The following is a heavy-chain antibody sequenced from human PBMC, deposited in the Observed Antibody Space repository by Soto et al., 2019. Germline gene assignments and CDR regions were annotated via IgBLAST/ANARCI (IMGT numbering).Heavy chain of an antibody. J-gene: IGHJ4*02. Sequence: EVQLLESGGGFVRPGESLRLSCVASGFTFSLSAMSWVRQAPGRGLEWVSSISGGGGSTEYTDSVKGRFTISRDNSKDTVHLQMNSLRAEDTAVYYCAKGPEYDLLTGCDYWGQGALVTVSS. CDR2: ISGGGGST. V-gene: IGHV3-23*01. CDR1: GFTFSLSA. CDR3: AKGPEYDLLTGCDY. D-gene: IGHD3-9*01.